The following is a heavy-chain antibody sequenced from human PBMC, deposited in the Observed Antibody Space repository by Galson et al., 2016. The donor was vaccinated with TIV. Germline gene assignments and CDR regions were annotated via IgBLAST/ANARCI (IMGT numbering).Heavy chain of an antibody. J-gene: IGHJ4*02. V-gene: IGHV3-30*18. Sequence: SLRLSCAASGFTFRSYTMNWVRQAPGKGLEWVAVISYDGSNKYYADSVKGRLTISRDNSKNTLYLQMNSLRAEDTAVYYCAKDRDLYPPFMGTFDHWGQGTMVTVSS. CDR1: GFTFRSYT. CDR3: AKDRDLYPPFMGTFDH. D-gene: IGHD7-27*01. CDR2: ISYDGSNK.